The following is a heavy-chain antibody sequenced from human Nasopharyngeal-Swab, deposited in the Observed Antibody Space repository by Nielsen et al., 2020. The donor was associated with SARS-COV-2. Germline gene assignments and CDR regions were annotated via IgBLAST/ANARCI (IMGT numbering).Heavy chain of an antibody. D-gene: IGHD4-17*01. CDR1: GFTFSSYA. V-gene: IGHV3-23*01. CDR3: AKSHLGTATSVTLWYFDY. Sequence: GESLKISCAASGFTFSSYAMSWVRQAPRKGLEWVSGISGSGDNTDYADSVKGRFTISRDNSKNTLYLQVNSLRAEDTAVYYCAKSHLGTATSVTLWYFDYWGQGTLVTVSS. J-gene: IGHJ4*02. CDR2: ISGSGDNT.